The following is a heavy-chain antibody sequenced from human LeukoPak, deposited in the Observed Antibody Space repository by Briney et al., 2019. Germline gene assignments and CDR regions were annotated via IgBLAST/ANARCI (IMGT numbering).Heavy chain of an antibody. D-gene: IGHD3-10*01. Sequence: GGSLRLSCAASGFTFSSYGMHWVRQAPGKGLEWVAFIRYDGNNKYYADSVKGRFTISRDSSKNTLHLQMNSLRGEDTAVYYCARVVSLSGIGYFDYWGRGTLVTVSS. CDR3: ARVVSLSGIGYFDY. CDR2: IRYDGNNK. CDR1: GFTFSSYG. J-gene: IGHJ4*02. V-gene: IGHV3-30*02.